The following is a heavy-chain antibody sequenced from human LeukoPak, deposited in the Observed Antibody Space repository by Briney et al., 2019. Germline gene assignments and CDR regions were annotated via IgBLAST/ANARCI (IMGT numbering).Heavy chain of an antibody. CDR2: IYYSGST. D-gene: IGHD3-10*01. CDR3: ARVESYYGSGSTPTFDY. Sequence: PSETLSLTCTVSGDSISTSNNYWGWVRQPPGERLEWLGSIYYSGSTYYNPSLKSRVTISVDTSKNQFSLKLSSVTAADTAVYYCARVESYYGSGSTPTFDYWGQGTLVTVPS. J-gene: IGHJ4*02. V-gene: IGHV4-39*07. CDR1: GDSISTSNNY.